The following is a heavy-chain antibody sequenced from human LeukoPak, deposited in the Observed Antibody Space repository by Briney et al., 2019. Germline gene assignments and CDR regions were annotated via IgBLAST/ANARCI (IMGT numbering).Heavy chain of an antibody. J-gene: IGHJ4*02. CDR3: TRGWQSEDY. CDR2: IRSKAYGGTT. D-gene: IGHD2-15*01. CDR1: GFTFGDYA. V-gene: IGHV3-49*04. Sequence: GGSLRHSCTASGFTFGDYAMSWVRQAPGKGLEWVGFIRSKAYGGTTEYAASVKGRFTISRDDSKSIAYLQMNSLKTEDTAVYYCTRGWQSEDYWGQGTLVTVSS.